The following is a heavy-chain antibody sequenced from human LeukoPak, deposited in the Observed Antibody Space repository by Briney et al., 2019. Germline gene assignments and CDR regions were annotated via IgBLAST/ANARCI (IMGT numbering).Heavy chain of an antibody. CDR2: INPSGGST. CDR1: GYTFTIYS. V-gene: IGHV1-46*01. J-gene: IGHJ4*02. D-gene: IGHD3-22*01. Sequence: GASVKVSCKASGYTFTIYSMYWVRQAPGQGLEWMGIINPSGGSTSYAQKFQGRVTMTRDTSTSTVYMELTSLRSEDTAVYYCARAYYYESRGYYEASDYWGQGTLVTVSS. CDR3: ARAYYYESRGYYEASDY.